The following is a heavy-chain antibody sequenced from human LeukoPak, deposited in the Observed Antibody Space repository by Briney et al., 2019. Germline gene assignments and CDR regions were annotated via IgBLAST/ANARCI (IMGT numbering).Heavy chain of an antibody. V-gene: IGHV3-23*01. CDR3: ASLSMVRGEDY. J-gene: IGHJ4*02. CDR1: GFTFSSYD. D-gene: IGHD3-10*01. CDR2: IGGRGDTT. Sequence: GGSLRLSCAASGFTFSSYDMSWVRQAPGKGLEWVPAIGGRGDTTYYTDSVKGRFTISRDNSKNTLYLQMNSLRADDTAIYYCASLSMVRGEDYWGQGTLVTVSS.